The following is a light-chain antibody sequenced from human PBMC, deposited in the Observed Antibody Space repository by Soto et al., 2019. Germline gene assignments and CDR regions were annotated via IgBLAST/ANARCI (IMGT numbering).Light chain of an antibody. CDR1: NIRKES. V-gene: IGLV3-21*04. CDR2: YDR. CDR3: QVWDGSSDHQV. Sequence: SSELTQQPSVSVALGNTAKIFFGGNNIRKESVHWYQQKPGQAPILVIYYDRDRPSGIPERFSGSNSGNTATLTISRVEAGDEADYYCQVWDGSSDHQVYGGGTKLTVL. J-gene: IGLJ3*02.